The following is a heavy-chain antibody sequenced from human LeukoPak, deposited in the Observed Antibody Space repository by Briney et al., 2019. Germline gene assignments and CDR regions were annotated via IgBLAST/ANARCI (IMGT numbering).Heavy chain of an antibody. CDR2: IYYSGST. D-gene: IGHD3-9*01. CDR1: GGSINNYY. Sequence: SETLSLTCTVSGGSINNYYWNWIRQPPGKGLEWIGYIYYSGSTNYNPSLKSRVTISVDTSKNQLSLKLTSVTAADTAVYYCARDLTSFDYWGQGTLVTVSS. J-gene: IGHJ4*02. V-gene: IGHV4-59*01. CDR3: ARDLTSFDY.